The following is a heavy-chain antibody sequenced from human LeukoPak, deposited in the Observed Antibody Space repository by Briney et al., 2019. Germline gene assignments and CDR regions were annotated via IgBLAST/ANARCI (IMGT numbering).Heavy chain of an antibody. D-gene: IGHD3-10*01. CDR2: ISSSSSYI. V-gene: IGHV3-21*01. CDR3: ARDGQDNMVRGPGFDY. J-gene: IGHJ4*02. Sequence: GGSLRLSCAASGFTFSSYSMNWVRQAPGKGLEWVSSISSSSSYIYCADSVKGRFTISRDNAKNSLYLQMNSLRAEDTAVYYCARDGQDNMVRGPGFDYWGQGTLVTVSS. CDR1: GFTFSSYS.